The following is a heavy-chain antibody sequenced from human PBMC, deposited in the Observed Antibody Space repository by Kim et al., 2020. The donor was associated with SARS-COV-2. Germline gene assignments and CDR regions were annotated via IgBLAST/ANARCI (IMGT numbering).Heavy chain of an antibody. Sequence: GGSLRLSCAASGFTVSSNYMSWVRQAPGKGLECVSVIYSGGSTYYADSVKGRFTISRDSSKNTLYLQMNSLRAEDTAVYYCARDRITGTAFPIYFYYGMDVWGQGTTVTVSS. D-gene: IGHD1-20*01. V-gene: IGHV3-66*01. CDR3: ARDRITGTAFPIYFYYGMDV. CDR2: IYSGGST. CDR1: GFTVSSNY. J-gene: IGHJ6*02.